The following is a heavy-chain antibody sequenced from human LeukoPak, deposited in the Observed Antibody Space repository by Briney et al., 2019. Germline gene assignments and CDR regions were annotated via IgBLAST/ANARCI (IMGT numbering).Heavy chain of an antibody. V-gene: IGHV4-59*08. CDR2: IHYTGST. Sequence: SETLPLTCTVSGGSISSYYWNWIRQPPGKGLEWIGYIHYTGSTNYNPSLKSRVTISVDTAKNQFSLKLSSVTAADTAVYYCARRGFYYTMDVWGQGTTVIVTS. CDR1: GGSISSYY. CDR3: ARRGFYYTMDV. J-gene: IGHJ6*02.